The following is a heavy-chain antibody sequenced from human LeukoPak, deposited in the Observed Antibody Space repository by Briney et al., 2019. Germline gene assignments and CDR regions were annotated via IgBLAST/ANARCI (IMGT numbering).Heavy chain of an antibody. CDR1: GFTFSSYA. Sequence: PGGSLRLSCAASGFTFSSYAMPWIRQAPGKGLEWVAVISYDGRNKYYADSVKGRFTISRDNSKNTLYLQMNSLRAEDTAVYYCARHYYDSSGSHAFDIWGQGTMVTVSS. CDR2: ISYDGRNK. D-gene: IGHD3-22*01. V-gene: IGHV3-30*04. CDR3: ARHYYDSSGSHAFDI. J-gene: IGHJ3*02.